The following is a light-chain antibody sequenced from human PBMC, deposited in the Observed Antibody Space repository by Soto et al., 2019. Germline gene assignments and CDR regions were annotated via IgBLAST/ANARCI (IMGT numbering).Light chain of an antibody. V-gene: IGLV2-23*02. CDR3: CSYRDTTTVV. Sequence: QSALTQPASVSGSPGQSITISCTGTSSNVGSYKLVSWYQQHPGKAPKLMIFEVNKRPSGVSNRFSGSKSGNTASLTISGLRAEDEADYHCCSYRDTTTVVFGGGTKLTVL. CDR1: SSNVGSYKL. CDR2: EVN. J-gene: IGLJ2*01.